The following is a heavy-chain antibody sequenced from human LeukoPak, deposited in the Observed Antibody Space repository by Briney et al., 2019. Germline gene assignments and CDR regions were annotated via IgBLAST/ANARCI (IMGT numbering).Heavy chain of an antibody. CDR2: INPSAGGT. CDR3: ARDSTFDI. CDR1: GYTFIGYY. J-gene: IGHJ3*02. V-gene: IGHV1-2*02. Sequence: ASVKVSCKASGYTFIGYYVHWVRQAPGQGLEWVGWINPSAGGTNYAQKFQGRVTMTRDTSISTAYMELSSLRSDDTAVYYCARDSTFDIWGQGTMVTVSS.